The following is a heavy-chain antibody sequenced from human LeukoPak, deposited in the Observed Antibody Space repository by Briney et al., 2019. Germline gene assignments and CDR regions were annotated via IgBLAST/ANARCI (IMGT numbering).Heavy chain of an antibody. Sequence: PSETLSLTCAVYGGSFSGYYWSWIRQPPGKGLEWIGEINHSGSTNYNPSLKSRVTMSVDTSKNQFSLKLSSVTAADTAVYYCARAGNYYDSSGYRFDYWGQGTLVTVSS. CDR1: GGSFSGYY. D-gene: IGHD3-22*01. CDR2: INHSGST. J-gene: IGHJ4*02. CDR3: ARAGNYYDSSGYRFDY. V-gene: IGHV4-34*01.